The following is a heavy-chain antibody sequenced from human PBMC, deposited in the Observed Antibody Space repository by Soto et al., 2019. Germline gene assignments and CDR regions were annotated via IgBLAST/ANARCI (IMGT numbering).Heavy chain of an antibody. D-gene: IGHD6-19*01. CDR1: GYILSTHS. CDR3: ARDQRGVARKGYFYYGMDV. J-gene: IGHJ6*02. Sequence: QVQVVQSGAEVKKPGASVRLSCKASGYILSTHSMHWARQAPGQRLAGMGWINGDNGDTKYSQKFQGRVIITRDTSANTAYMELNSLTSEDTAVYYCARDQRGVARKGYFYYGMDVWGQGTAVTVSS. V-gene: IGHV1-3*01. CDR2: INGDNGDT.